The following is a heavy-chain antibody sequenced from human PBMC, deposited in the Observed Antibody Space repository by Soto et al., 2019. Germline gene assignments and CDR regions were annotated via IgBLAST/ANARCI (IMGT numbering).Heavy chain of an antibody. CDR1: GFTFSSYE. Sequence: GGSLRLSCAVSGFTFSSYEMNWVRQAPGKGLEWVSYISSSGSTIYYADSVKGRFTIFRDNAKNSLYLQMNSPRAEDTGVYYCARTIGVDWFDPWGQGTLVTVSS. D-gene: IGHD2-15*01. V-gene: IGHV3-48*03. CDR2: ISSSGSTI. CDR3: ARTIGVDWFDP. J-gene: IGHJ5*02.